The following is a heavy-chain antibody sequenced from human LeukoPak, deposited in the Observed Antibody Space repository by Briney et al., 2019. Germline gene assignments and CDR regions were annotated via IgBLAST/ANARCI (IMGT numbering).Heavy chain of an antibody. Sequence: GSLRLSCVASGITFSSYSMNWVRQAPGKGLEWVSYISSFSGTINYADSVKGRFTISRDNAKNSLYLQMNSLRAEDTALYYCARLKVAAGSNFDYWGQGTLVTVSS. CDR3: ARLKVAAGSNFDY. V-gene: IGHV3-48*01. D-gene: IGHD6-13*01. CDR2: ISSFSGTI. CDR1: GITFSSYS. J-gene: IGHJ4*02.